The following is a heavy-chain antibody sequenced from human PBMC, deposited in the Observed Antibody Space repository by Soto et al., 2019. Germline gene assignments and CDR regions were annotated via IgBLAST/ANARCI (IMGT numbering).Heavy chain of an antibody. V-gene: IGHV4-59*01. Sequence: SETLSLTCTVSGGSISSYYWSWIRQPPGKGLEWIGYIYYSGSTNYNPSLKSRVTISVDTSKNQFSLKLSSVTAADTAVYYRARAVSDFWSGYYGRGYYYYYCMDVWGQGTTVTVSS. CDR3: ARAVSDFWSGYYGRGYYYYYCMDV. J-gene: IGHJ6*02. CDR2: IYYSGST. D-gene: IGHD3-3*01. CDR1: GGSISSYY.